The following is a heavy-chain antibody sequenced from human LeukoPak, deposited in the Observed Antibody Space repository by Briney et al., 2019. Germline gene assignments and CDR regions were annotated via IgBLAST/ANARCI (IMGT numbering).Heavy chain of an antibody. CDR1: GDSISSYY. J-gene: IGHJ4*02. CDR2: INYSGGT. D-gene: IGHD3-16*01. CDR3: ARPLGHPFYFEY. V-gene: IGHV4-59*01. Sequence: SETLSLTCTVSGDSISSYYWSWIRQPPGKGLEWIGYINYSGGTNYNPSLKSRVTISVDTSKNQFSLKLSYLTAADTAVYYCARPLGHPFYFEYWGQGTLVTVSS.